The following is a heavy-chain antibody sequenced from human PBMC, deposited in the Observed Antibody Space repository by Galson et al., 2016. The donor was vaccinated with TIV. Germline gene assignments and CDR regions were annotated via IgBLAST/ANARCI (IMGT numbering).Heavy chain of an antibody. Sequence: SVKVSCKASGYTFSDYYIHWVRQAPGQGLQWMGWINPKDGDTFYAQNFHGRVTLTRDTSVNTVYMEMTRLRSDDTARYFCARDHDLVTGHSSFDFWGHVTPLTVSS. D-gene: IGHD3-9*01. CDR3: ARDHDLVTGHSSFDF. V-gene: IGHV1-2*02. CDR2: INPKDGDT. J-gene: IGHJ4*01. CDR1: GYTFSDYY.